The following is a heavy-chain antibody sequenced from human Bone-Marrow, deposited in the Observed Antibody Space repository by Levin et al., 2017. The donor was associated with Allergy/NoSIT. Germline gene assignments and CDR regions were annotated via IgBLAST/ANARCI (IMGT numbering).Heavy chain of an antibody. V-gene: IGHV3-30*01. CDR1: RLSFSGYT. CDR3: ARSGQWLLQYYYGMDV. CDR2: ISYDGTYK. D-gene: IGHD6-19*01. J-gene: IGHJ6*02. Sequence: GESLKISCTTSRLSFSGYTLHWVRQAPGKGLEWVALISYDGTYKYYADSVKGRFTISRDHSKNTLFLQMNSLRADDTAIYYCARSGQWLLQYYYGMDVWGQGTTVAVSS.